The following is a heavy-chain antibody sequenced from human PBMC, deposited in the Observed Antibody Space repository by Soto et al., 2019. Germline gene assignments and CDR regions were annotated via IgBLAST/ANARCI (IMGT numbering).Heavy chain of an antibody. J-gene: IGHJ6*02. CDR3: AKDGPLGMDV. V-gene: IGHV3-30*18. CDR1: GFTFSSYG. CDR2: ISYDGSNK. Sequence: PGGSLRLSCAACGFTFSSYGMHWDRQAPGKGLEWVAVISYDGSNKYYADSVKGRFTISRDNSKNTLYLQMNSLRAEDTAVYYCAKDGPLGMDVWGQGTTVTVSS.